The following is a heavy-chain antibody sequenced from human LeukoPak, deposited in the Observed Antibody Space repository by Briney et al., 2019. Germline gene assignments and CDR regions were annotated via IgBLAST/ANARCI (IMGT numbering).Heavy chain of an antibody. CDR3: ARDTRVGATFVAFDI. D-gene: IGHD1-26*01. Sequence: ASVTVSFKASGYTFTSYGINWVRQAPGQGLEWMGWISAYNGNTNYVQKLQGRVTMTTDTSTTTAYMELRSLRSDDTAVYYCARDTRVGATFVAFDIWGQGTMVTVSS. CDR1: GYTFTSYG. V-gene: IGHV1-18*01. CDR2: ISAYNGNT. J-gene: IGHJ3*02.